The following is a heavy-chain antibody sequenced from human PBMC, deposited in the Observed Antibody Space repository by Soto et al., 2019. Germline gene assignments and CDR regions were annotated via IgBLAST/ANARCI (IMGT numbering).Heavy chain of an antibody. CDR2: INHSGST. D-gene: IGHD6-13*01. J-gene: IGHJ6*02. CDR3: ARGTGSSWYAHYYSYGMDV. Sequence: QVQLQQWGAGLLKPSETLSLTCAVYGGSFSGYYWSWIRQPPGKGLEWIGEINHSGSTNYNPSLKSRVAISVDTSKNQISLKLSSVTAADTAVYYCARGTGSSWYAHYYSYGMDVWGQGTTVTVSS. V-gene: IGHV4-34*01. CDR1: GGSFSGYY.